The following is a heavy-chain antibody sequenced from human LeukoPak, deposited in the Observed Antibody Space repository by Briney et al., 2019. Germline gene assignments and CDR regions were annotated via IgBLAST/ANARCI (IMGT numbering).Heavy chain of an antibody. J-gene: IGHJ4*02. D-gene: IGHD1-26*01. V-gene: IGHV3-30-3*01. Sequence: GGSLRLSCAASGFSFSTYAMHWVRQAPGKGLEWVAVVSYDESHKYYADSVRGRFTISRDNSKNTLYLQMNSLRAGDTAVYYCATDRAPYSGSYDVAHWGQGTLVTVSS. CDR1: GFSFSTYA. CDR2: VSYDESHK. CDR3: ATDRAPYSGSYDVAH.